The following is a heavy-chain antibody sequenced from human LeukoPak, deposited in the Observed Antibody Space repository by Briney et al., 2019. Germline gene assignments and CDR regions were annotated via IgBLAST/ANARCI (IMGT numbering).Heavy chain of an antibody. CDR1: GYTLTELS. J-gene: IGHJ6*03. CDR3: ATVLSGNYYYMDV. V-gene: IGHV1-24*01. Sequence: VASVKVSCKVSGYTLTELSMHWVRQAPGKGLEWMGGFDPEDGETIYAQKFQGRVTMTEDTSTDTAYMELSSLRSEDTAVYYCATVLSGNYYYMDVWGKGTTVTVSS. D-gene: IGHD3-10*01. CDR2: FDPEDGET.